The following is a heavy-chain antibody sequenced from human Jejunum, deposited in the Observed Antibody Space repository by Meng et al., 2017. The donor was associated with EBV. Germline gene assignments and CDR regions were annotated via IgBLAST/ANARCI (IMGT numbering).Heavy chain of an antibody. J-gene: IGHJ5*02. CDR3: VRGPPPDT. CDR1: GFTLSSYW. CDR2: INSDGSKT. Sequence: VQSVASWGGLVQPVDSLRLSCAASGFTLSSYWMHWVRQAPGKGLVWVSRINSDGSKTNYADSVKGRFTISRDIAKNTLYLQLNSLRADDTAVYYCVRGPPPDTWGQGTLVTVSS. V-gene: IGHV3-74*01.